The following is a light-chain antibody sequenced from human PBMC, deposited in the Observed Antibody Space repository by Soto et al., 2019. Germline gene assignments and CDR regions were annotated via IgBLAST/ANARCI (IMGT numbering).Light chain of an antibody. Sequence: EIVMTQSPATLSVSPGERATLSCRASQSVSSNVAWYQRKPGQAPRLLIYGASTRATGIPARFSGSGSGTEFTLTISSLQSEDFAVYYCQQYTNWPPWTFGQGTKVEIK. V-gene: IGKV3-15*01. J-gene: IGKJ1*01. CDR2: GAS. CDR1: QSVSSN. CDR3: QQYTNWPPWT.